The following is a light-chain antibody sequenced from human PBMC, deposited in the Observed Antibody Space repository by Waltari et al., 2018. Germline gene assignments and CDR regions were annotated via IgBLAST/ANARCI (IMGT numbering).Light chain of an antibody. J-gene: IGLJ1*01. CDR3: SSYTSSSTLAYV. CDR1: SSDVRGYNY. CDR2: DVS. Sequence: QSALTQPSSVSGSPGQSITLSCTGTSSDVRGYNYVSWYQQHPGKAPKLMIYDVSNRPSGVSNRFSGSKSGNTASLTISGLQAEDEADYYCSSYTSSSTLAYVFGTGTKVTVL. V-gene: IGLV2-14*01.